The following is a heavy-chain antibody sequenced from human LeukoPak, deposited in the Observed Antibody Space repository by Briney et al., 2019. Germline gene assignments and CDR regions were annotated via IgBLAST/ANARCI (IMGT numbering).Heavy chain of an antibody. D-gene: IGHD5-18*01. Sequence: GGSLRLSCAASGFTFSSYSMNWVRQAPGKGLEWVANIKQDGSEKYYVDSVKGRFTISRDNAKNSLYLQMNSLRAEDTAVYYCAREGLLRGYSYGLDAFDIWGQGTMVTVSS. V-gene: IGHV3-7*01. CDR2: IKQDGSEK. CDR3: AREGLLRGYSYGLDAFDI. CDR1: GFTFSSYS. J-gene: IGHJ3*02.